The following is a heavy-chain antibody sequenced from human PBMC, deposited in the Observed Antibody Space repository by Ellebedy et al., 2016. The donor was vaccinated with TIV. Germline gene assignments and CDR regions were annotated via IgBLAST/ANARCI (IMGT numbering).Heavy chain of an antibody. CDR1: GASFSGSY. J-gene: IGHJ4*02. CDR2: ISLSGST. D-gene: IGHD3-9*01. V-gene: IGHV4-34*01. CDR3: ATAVRDDWSLSL. Sequence: MPGGSLRLSCGVSGASFSGSYWSYIRQTPGKGLEWSGEISLSGSTNYNPSLRGRVTMSLDTSKNHFSLNLTSVTAADTAVYYCATAVRDDWSLSLWGQGTQVTVSS.